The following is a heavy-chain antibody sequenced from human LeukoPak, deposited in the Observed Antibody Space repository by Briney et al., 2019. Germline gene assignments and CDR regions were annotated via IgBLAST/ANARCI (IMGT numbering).Heavy chain of an antibody. CDR3: ARGPTTVVTLYYFDY. Sequence: SVKLSCKASGGTFSSYAISWVRQAPGQGLEWMGGIIPIFGTANYAQTLQGRVTITADESTSTAYMELSSLRSEDTAVYYCARGPTTVVTLYYFDYWGQGTLVTVSS. D-gene: IGHD4-23*01. CDR1: GGTFSSYA. J-gene: IGHJ4*02. V-gene: IGHV1-69*13. CDR2: IIPIFGTA.